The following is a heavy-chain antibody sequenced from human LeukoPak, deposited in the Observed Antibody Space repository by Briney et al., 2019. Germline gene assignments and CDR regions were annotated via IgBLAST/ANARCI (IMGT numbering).Heavy chain of an antibody. V-gene: IGHV3-20*04. D-gene: IGHD2-21*01. CDR2: INWNAGST. CDR1: GFMFDDYD. Sequence: PGGSLRLSCAASGFMFDDYDMSWVRQAPGKGLEWVSGINWNAGSTAYADSVKRRFTISRDNAKNSLYLQMNSLRAEDTALYYCARAFKYSMSGYYFDYWGQGTLVTVSS. CDR3: ARAFKYSMSGYYFDY. J-gene: IGHJ4*02.